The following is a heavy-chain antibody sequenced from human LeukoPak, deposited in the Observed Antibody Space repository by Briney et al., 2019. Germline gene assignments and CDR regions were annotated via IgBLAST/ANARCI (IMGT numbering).Heavy chain of an antibody. CDR2: ISGSGGST. J-gene: IGHJ5*02. V-gene: IGHV3-23*01. D-gene: IGHD4-23*01. CDR3: AKKSDCGGNPEDWFDP. CDR1: GFTFSSYA. Sequence: GGSLRLSCAASGFTFSSYAMSWVRQAPGKGLEWVSAISGSGGSTYYADSVKGRFTISRDNSKNTLYLQMNSLRAEDTAVYYCAKKSDCGGNPEDWFDPWGQGTLVTVSS.